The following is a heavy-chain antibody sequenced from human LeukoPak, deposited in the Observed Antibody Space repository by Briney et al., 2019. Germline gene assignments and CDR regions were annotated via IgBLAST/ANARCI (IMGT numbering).Heavy chain of an antibody. Sequence: SVKVSCKASGDTFSSYAISWVRQAPGQGLEWMGRIIPIFGTANYAQKFQGRVTITTDKSTSTAYMDLSRLSSEDTAVCYGEADLVRGVITWFDPWRQGTLVTVFS. CDR2: IIPIFGTA. D-gene: IGHD3-10*01. V-gene: IGHV1-69*05. CDR1: GDTFSSYA. J-gene: IGHJ5*02. CDR3: EADLVRGVITWFDP.